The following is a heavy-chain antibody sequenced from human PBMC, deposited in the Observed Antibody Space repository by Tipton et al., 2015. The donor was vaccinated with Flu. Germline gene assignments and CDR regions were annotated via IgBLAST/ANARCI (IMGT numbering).Heavy chain of an antibody. CDR2: IYYSGST. J-gene: IGHJ3*02. D-gene: IGHD4/OR15-4a*01. CDR3: ASGAKPNDAFDI. CDR1: GGSISSYY. Sequence: LRLSCTVSGGSISSYYWSWIRQPPGKGLEWIGYIYYSGSTNYNPSLKSRVTISVDTSKNQFSLKLSSVTAADTAVYYCASGAKPNDAFDIWGQGTMVTVSS. V-gene: IGHV4-59*08.